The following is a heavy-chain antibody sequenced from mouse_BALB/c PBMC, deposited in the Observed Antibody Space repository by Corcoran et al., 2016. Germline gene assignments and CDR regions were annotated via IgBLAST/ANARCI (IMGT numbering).Heavy chain of an antibody. V-gene: IGHV1-9*01. CDR3: ARSGRQYYVDY. D-gene: IGHD1-1*02. CDR1: CYTFSSYW. Sequence: QVQLQQSGAGLMKPGASVKISCKATCYTFSSYWMAWVKQRPGHGVEWIGEILPGSGSTNYNEKFKDKATFTADTSSNTAYMQLSSLTSEDSAVYYCARSGRQYYVDYWGQGTTLTVS. J-gene: IGHJ2*01. CDR2: ILPGSGST.